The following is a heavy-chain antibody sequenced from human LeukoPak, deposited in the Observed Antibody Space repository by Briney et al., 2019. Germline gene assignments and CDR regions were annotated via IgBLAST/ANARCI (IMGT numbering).Heavy chain of an antibody. Sequence: PSETLSLTCTVSGGSIRGSSDYWGWIRQSPGKGLEWIGSIYYSGSTYYNPSLKSRVTISVDTSKNQFYVKLTSVTAADTAVYYCARNESVLGTTGLNDFFDDWGQGTLVTVPS. CDR2: IYYSGST. V-gene: IGHV4-39*01. D-gene: IGHD1-26*01. J-gene: IGHJ4*02. CDR3: ARNESVLGTTGLNDFFDD. CDR1: GGSIRGSSDY.